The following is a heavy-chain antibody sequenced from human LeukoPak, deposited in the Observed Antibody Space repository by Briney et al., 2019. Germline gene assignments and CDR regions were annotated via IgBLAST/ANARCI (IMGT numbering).Heavy chain of an antibody. CDR3: AKDSGYDSYFDY. D-gene: IGHD5-12*01. CDR2: ISGSGGST. CDR1: GFTFSSYA. V-gene: IGHV3-23*01. J-gene: IGHJ4*02. Sequence: GGSLRLSCAASGFTFSSYAMHWVRQAPGKGLEWVSAISGSGGSTYYADSVKGRFTISRDNSKNTLYLQMNSLRAEDTAVYYCAKDSGYDSYFDYWGQGTLVTVSS.